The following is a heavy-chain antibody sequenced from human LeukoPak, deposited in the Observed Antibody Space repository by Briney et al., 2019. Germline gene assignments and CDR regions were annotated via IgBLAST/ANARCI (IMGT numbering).Heavy chain of an antibody. J-gene: IGHJ5*02. CDR2: ISSSSSTI. V-gene: IGHV3-48*01. CDR3: AKDPARLKIVVVPAAYNWFDP. Sequence: PGGSLRLSCAASGFTFSSYSMNWVRQAPGKGLEWVSYISSSSSTIYYADSVKGRFTISRDNSKNTLYLQMNSLRAEDTAVYYCAKDPARLKIVVVPAAYNWFDPWGQGTLVTVSS. D-gene: IGHD2-2*01. CDR1: GFTFSSYS.